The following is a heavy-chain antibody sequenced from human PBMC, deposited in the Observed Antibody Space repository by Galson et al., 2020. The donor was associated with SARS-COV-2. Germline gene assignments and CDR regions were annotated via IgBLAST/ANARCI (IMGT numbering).Heavy chain of an antibody. Sequence: GASLKISCAASGFPFSSYAMTWVRQAPGKGLEWVSGISGGGDSTYYADSVKGRFTISRDNSKNTVYLQMNNLRADDTAVYYCAKKIAVAYDWGQGTLVTVSS. CDR1: GFPFSSYA. D-gene: IGHD6-19*01. V-gene: IGHV3-23*01. J-gene: IGHJ4*02. CDR3: AKKIAVAYD. CDR2: ISGGGDST.